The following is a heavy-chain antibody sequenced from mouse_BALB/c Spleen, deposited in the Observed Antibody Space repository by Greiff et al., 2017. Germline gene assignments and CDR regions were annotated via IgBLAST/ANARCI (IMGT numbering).Heavy chain of an antibody. CDR3: ARGGYYAMDD. Sequence: QVQLQQPGAELVKPGASVKLSCKASGYTFTSYWMHWVKQRPGQGLEWIGEINPSNGRTNYNEKFKSKATLTVDKSSSTAYMQLSSLTSEDSAVYYCARGGYYAMDDWGQGTSVTVSS. J-gene: IGHJ4*01. CDR1: GYTFTSYW. V-gene: IGHV1S81*02. CDR2: INPSNGRT.